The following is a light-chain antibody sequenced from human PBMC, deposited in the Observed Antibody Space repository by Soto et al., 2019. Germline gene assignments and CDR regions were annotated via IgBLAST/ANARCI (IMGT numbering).Light chain of an antibody. CDR2: DAS. V-gene: IGKV1-5*01. J-gene: IGKJ1*01. CDR1: QSISSW. CDR3: QQYDSYSRT. Sequence: DIQMTQSPSTLSASVGDRVTITCRASQSISSWLAWYQQKPGKAPKTLIHDASSLESGVPSRFSGSGSGTEFTLTISSLQPDDFATYYCQQYDSYSRTFGQGTKVEIK.